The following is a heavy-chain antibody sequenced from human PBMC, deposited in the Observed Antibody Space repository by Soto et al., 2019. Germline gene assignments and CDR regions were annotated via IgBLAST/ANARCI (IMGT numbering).Heavy chain of an antibody. D-gene: IGHD2-2*01. CDR2: IYYSGIT. CDR1: GGSINSGRYY. CDR3: ARVQTDIVVVLAFDI. Sequence: QVQLQESGPGLVKASQTLSLTCTVSGGSINSGRYYWSWIRQHPGKGLEWIGYIYYSGITDYNPSLKSRVTISVDPSKSQFSLNLSSVTAADTAVYYCARVQTDIVVVLAFDIWGQGTMVTVSS. J-gene: IGHJ3*02. V-gene: IGHV4-31*03.